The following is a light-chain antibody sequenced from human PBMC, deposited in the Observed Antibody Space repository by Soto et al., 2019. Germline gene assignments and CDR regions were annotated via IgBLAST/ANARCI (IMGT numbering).Light chain of an antibody. CDR2: WAS. J-gene: IGKJ1*01. CDR1: QSLLYSSNNKNY. V-gene: IGKV4-1*01. CDR3: QSYYGTSQT. Sequence: DIVMTQSPDSLAASLGERATINCKSSQSLLYSSNNKNYLAWYQQKPGQPPQLLIYWASARESGVPDRFSGSGSGTDCTLTLSSLQAEDVAVYYCQSYYGTSQTFGQGTKVEIK.